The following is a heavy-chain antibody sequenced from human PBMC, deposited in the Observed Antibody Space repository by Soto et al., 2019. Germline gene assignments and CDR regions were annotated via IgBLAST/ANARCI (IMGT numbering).Heavy chain of an antibody. D-gene: IGHD4-17*01. CDR1: GFTFSSYA. CDR2: ISYDGSNK. J-gene: IGHJ4*02. CDR3: ARDGWGGDYGGGYFDY. Sequence: ESGGGVVQPGRSLRLSCAASGFTFSSYAMHWVRQAPGKGLEWVAVISYDGSNKYYADSVKGRFTISRDNSKNTLYLQMNSLRAEDTAVYYCARDGWGGDYGGGYFDYWGQGTLVTVSS. V-gene: IGHV3-30-3*01.